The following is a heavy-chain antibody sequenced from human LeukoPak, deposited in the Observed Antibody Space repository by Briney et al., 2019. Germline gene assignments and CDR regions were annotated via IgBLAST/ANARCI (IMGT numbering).Heavy chain of an antibody. D-gene: IGHD2-2*01. J-gene: IGHJ5*02. Sequence: SETLSLTCTVSGISISSHYWTWIRQPPGKGLEWIGEINHSGSTNYNPSLKSRVTISVDTSKNQFSLKLSSVTAADTAVYYCASKPAARLSWFDPWGQGTLVTVSS. V-gene: IGHV4-34*01. CDR3: ASKPAARLSWFDP. CDR1: GISISSHY. CDR2: INHSGST.